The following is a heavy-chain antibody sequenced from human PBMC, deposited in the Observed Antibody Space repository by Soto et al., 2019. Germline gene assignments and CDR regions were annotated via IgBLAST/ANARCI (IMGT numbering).Heavy chain of an antibody. D-gene: IGHD6-13*01. CDR3: ARGSTSWAPYFDY. CDR1: GFTFSSYW. V-gene: IGHV3-7*03. J-gene: IGHJ4*02. CDR2: IKQDGSEK. Sequence: PGGSLRLSCAASGFTFSSYWMSWVRQAPGKGLEWVANIKQDGSEKYYVDSVKGRFTISRDNAKNSLYLQMNSLRAEDTAVYYCARGSTSWAPYFDYWGQGTLVTVSS.